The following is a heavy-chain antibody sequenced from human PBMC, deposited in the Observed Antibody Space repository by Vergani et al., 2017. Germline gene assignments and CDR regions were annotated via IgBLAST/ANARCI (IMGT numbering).Heavy chain of an antibody. CDR1: GFTFSSYS. Sequence: EVQLVESGGGLVQPGGSLRLSCAASGFTFSSYSMNWVRQAPGKGLEWVSYISSSSSTIYYADSVKGRFTISRDNAKNSLYLQMNSLRAEDTAVYYCARDVYCSGGSCPSPLDYWGQGTLVTVSS. V-gene: IGHV3-48*01. D-gene: IGHD2-15*01. CDR3: ARDVYCSGGSCPSPLDY. J-gene: IGHJ4*02. CDR2: ISSSSSTI.